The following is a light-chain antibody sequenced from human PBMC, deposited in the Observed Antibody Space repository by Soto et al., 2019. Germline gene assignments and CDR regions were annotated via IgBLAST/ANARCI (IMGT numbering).Light chain of an antibody. CDR2: GAS. Sequence: DIQMTQSPSSLSASVGDRVTITCRASQSISSYLNWYQQKPGKAPKLLIYGASSLQSGVPSRFSGSGSGTDFTLTISTLQPEDFATYYCKQGYSTPPTFGQGTKVEIK. J-gene: IGKJ1*01. V-gene: IGKV1-39*01. CDR3: KQGYSTPPT. CDR1: QSISSY.